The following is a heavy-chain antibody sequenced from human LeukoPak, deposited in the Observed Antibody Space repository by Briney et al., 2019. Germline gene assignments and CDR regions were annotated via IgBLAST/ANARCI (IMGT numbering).Heavy chain of an antibody. CDR1: GFIFNNYA. D-gene: IGHD6-19*01. V-gene: IGHV3-23*01. CDR3: ARQDSSGWYPYWYFDL. CDR2: ISGTGGST. J-gene: IGHJ2*01. Sequence: SGGSLRLSCAGSGFIFNNYAMHWVRQAPGKGLEWVAGISGTGGSTHYADSVKGRFTISRDNSKNTVYLQMNSLRAEDTAVYYCARQDSSGWYPYWYFDLWGRGTLVTVSS.